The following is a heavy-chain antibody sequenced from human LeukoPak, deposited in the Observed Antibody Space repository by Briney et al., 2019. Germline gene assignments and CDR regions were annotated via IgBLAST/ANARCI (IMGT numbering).Heavy chain of an antibody. CDR2: ISAHNGNT. J-gene: IGHJ3*02. V-gene: IGHV1-18*01. Sequence: ASVKVSCKASGYTFTSYGISWVRQAPGQGLEWMGWISAHNGNTNYAQKLQGRVTMTTDTSTSTAYMELRSLRSDDTAVYYCARVEPTMVRGVIRYAFDIWGQGTMVTVSS. D-gene: IGHD3-10*01. CDR1: GYTFTSYG. CDR3: ARVEPTMVRGVIRYAFDI.